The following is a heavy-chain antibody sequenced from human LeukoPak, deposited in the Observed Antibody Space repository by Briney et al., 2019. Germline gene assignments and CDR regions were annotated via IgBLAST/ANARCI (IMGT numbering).Heavy chain of an antibody. D-gene: IGHD2-21*01. CDR2: IYYSGST. CDR3: ARHWGGPTDAFDI. V-gene: IGHV4-39*01. CDR1: GXTFSSYE. J-gene: IGHJ3*02. Sequence: GSLRLSCPASGXTFSSYELNWIRQPPGKGLEWIGSIYYSGSTYYNPSLKSRVTISVDTSKNQFSLKLSSVTAADTAVYYCARHWGGPTDAFDIWGQGTMVTVSS.